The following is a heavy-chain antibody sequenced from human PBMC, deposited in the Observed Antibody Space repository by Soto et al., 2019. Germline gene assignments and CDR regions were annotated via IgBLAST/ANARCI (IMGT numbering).Heavy chain of an antibody. V-gene: IGHV1-18*01. D-gene: IGHD2-8*02. J-gene: IGHJ6*02. CDR1: DHTFTYYG. CDR2: ISGYNGNT. CDR3: AATGGHYFGLDI. Sequence: QAQLLQSGGEVKKLGASVKVSCNSSDHTFTYYGINWVRRAPGQGLEWMGWISGYNGNTKYAQKFEDRVTMSAETTTRTVCMEMRSLTSDDTEVYFCAATGGHYFGLDIWAQGPTVTVSS.